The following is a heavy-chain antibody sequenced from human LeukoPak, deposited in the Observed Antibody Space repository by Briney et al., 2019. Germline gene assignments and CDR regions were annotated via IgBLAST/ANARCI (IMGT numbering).Heavy chain of an antibody. CDR1: GFAFSQFP. D-gene: IGHD3-22*01. Sequence: GRSLRLSCVASGFAFSQFPVHWVRQAPGKRLEWVAFISHDGGNKKYGDSVKGRFTISRDNSKNTLYLQMNSLRAEDTAVYYCAKEGQVELYDSSGYYFDYWGQGTLVTVSS. J-gene: IGHJ4*02. CDR3: AKEGQVELYDSSGYYFDY. V-gene: IGHV3-30*18. CDR2: ISHDGGNK.